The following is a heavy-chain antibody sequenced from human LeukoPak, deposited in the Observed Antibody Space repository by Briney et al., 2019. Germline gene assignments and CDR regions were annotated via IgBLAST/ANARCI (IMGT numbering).Heavy chain of an antibody. CDR1: GFSFSNYW. Sequence: GGSLRLSCAASGFSFSNYWMDWVRQAPGKGLEWVGSTKPDGSEKYYVGSVKGRFTISRDNTKNSLYLQMNGLRAEDTAVYYCTRDDGSSCFSYWGQGTLVTVSS. J-gene: IGHJ4*02. CDR2: TKPDGSEK. D-gene: IGHD3-10*01. CDR3: TRDDGSSCFSY. V-gene: IGHV3-7*01.